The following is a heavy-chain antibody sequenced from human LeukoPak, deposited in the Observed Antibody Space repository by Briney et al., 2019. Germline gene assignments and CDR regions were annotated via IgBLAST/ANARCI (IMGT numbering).Heavy chain of an antibody. CDR2: ISSSGSDV. J-gene: IGHJ2*01. Sequence: GGSLRLSCAASGFTFSNYEMHWVRQAPGKGLEWVSYISSSGSDVYYADSVKGRFTISRDNAKNSLYLQMNSLRAEDTAVYYCARGGVAARPRYFDLWGRGTLVTVSS. CDR3: ARGGVAARPRYFDL. CDR1: GFTFSNYE. D-gene: IGHD6-6*01. V-gene: IGHV3-48*03.